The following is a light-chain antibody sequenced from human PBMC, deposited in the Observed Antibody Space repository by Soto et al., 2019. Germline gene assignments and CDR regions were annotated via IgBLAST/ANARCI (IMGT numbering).Light chain of an antibody. CDR3: SSYAGSNMVV. Sequence: QSALTQPASVSGSPGQSITISCTGTSSDVGGYKYVSWYQQHPGKAPKLMIYEVSNRPSGVSNRFSGSKSGNTASLTVSGLQAEDEADYYCSSYAGSNMVVFGGGTKLTVL. J-gene: IGLJ2*01. CDR2: EVS. CDR1: SSDVGGYKY. V-gene: IGLV2-14*01.